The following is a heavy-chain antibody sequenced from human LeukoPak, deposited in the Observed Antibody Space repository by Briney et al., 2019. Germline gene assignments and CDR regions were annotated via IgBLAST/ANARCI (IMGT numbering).Heavy chain of an antibody. CDR2: ISSSTIYT. D-gene: IGHD2-8*01. J-gene: IGHJ4*02. CDR1: GFTFSDYY. V-gene: IGHV3-11*06. Sequence: PGGSLRLSCAASGFTFSDYYMSWIRQAPGKGLEWVSYISSSTIYTNYADSVKGRFTISRDNAKNSLCLQMNSLRAEDTAVYYCARDRTNEGFDYWGQGTLVTVSS. CDR3: ARDRTNEGFDY.